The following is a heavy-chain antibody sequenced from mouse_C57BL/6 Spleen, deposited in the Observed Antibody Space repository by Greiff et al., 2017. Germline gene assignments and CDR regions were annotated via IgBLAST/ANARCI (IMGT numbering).Heavy chain of an antibody. CDR3: ERQDGYYYFDY. D-gene: IGHD2-3*01. CDR2: IRSGGSYT. J-gene: IGHJ2*01. CDR1: GFTFSSYG. Sequence: VQLQQSGGDLVKPGGSLKLSCAASGFTFSSYGMSWVRQTPDKRLEWVATIRSGGSYTYYPDSVKGRFTISRDNAKNTLYLQMSSLKSEDTAMYYCERQDGYYYFDYWGQGTTLTVSS. V-gene: IGHV5-6*01.